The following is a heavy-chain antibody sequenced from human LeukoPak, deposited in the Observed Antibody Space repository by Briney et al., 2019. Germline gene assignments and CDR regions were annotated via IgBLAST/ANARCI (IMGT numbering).Heavy chain of an antibody. Sequence: SETLSLTCAVYGASFSGYYCSWIRQPPGKGLQWIGEINHSGSTNYNPSLKSRVTISVDTSKNQFSLKLSSVTAADTAVYYCATGSSYYCSGRYLWAVSRDNWFDPWGQGTLVTVSS. J-gene: IGHJ5*02. D-gene: IGHD3-10*01. CDR3: ATGSSYYCSGRYLWAVSRDNWFDP. V-gene: IGHV4-34*01. CDR1: GASFSGYY. CDR2: INHSGST.